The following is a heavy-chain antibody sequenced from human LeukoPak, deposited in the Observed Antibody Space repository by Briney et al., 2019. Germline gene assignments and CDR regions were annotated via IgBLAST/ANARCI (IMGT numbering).Heavy chain of an antibody. CDR2: IVVGSGNT. V-gene: IGHV1-58*02. J-gene: IGHJ4*02. D-gene: IGHD2-2*01. Sequence: SVKVSCKASGFTFTSSAMQWVRQARGQRLEWIGWIVVGSGNTNYAQKFQERVTITRDMSTSTAYMELSSLRSEDTAVYYCAAGHCSSTSCYGIDYWGQGTLVTVSS. CDR1: GFTFTSSA. CDR3: AAGHCSSTSCYGIDY.